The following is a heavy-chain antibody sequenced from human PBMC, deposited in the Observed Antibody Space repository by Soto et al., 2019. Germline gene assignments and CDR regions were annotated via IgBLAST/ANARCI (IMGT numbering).Heavy chain of an antibody. CDR2: INHSVST. CDR3: ARVWSMVRGFTSRGWFDP. Sequence: SSETLSLTCTVSGGSNSSGVSYWSSIRPHPGKGLTWLGNINHSVSTYYNPPLKSRVHITVNTSKNQFSLKVGSVTAADTALYYCARVWSMVRGFTSRGWFDPGGQGTLVTVAS. V-gene: IGHV4-31*03. CDR1: GGSNSSGVSY. D-gene: IGHD3-10*01. J-gene: IGHJ5*02.